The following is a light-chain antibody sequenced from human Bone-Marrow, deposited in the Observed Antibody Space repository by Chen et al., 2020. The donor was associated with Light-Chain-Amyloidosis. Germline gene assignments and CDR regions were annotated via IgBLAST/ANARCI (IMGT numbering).Light chain of an antibody. CDR2: DAS. J-gene: IGKJ4*01. Sequence: EIVLTQSPATLSLSPWERATLSCRASQIVSTYLLWYQQKPGQAPRLLIYDASNRATGIPARFSGSGSGTDFTLTISSLEPEDFAVYYCQHRYNWPLTFGGGTKVEIK. CDR3: QHRYNWPLT. V-gene: IGKV3-11*01. CDR1: QIVSTY.